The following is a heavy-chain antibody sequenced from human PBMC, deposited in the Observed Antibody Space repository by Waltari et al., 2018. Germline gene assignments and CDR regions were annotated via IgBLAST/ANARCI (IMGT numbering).Heavy chain of an antibody. CDR3: ARCRYGYSFPFNWFDS. CDR1: GFTFTTYM. V-gene: IGHV3-21*01. D-gene: IGHD4-17*01. CDR2: IRSSSSSI. J-gene: IGHJ5*01. Sequence: EVQLVESGGGLVTPGGSLRLSCAASGFTFTTYMVTWVRQAPGKGLELVSSIRSSSSSIYYDDSVKGLFTISSDNAKNSLYLQMNSLRADDASVYYCARCRYGYSFPFNWFDSWGHGTLVTVSS.